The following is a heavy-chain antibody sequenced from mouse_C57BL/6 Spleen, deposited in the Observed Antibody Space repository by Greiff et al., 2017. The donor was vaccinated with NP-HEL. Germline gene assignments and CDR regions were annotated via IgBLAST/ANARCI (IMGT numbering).Heavy chain of an antibody. V-gene: IGHV5-16*01. CDR2: INYDGSST. D-gene: IGHD1-1*01. Sequence: EVMLVESEGGLVQPGSSMKLSCTASGFTFSDYYMAWVRQVPEKGLEWVANINYDGSSTYYLDSLKSRFIISRDNAKNILYLQMSSLKSEDTATYYCARDQDYGSSYYAMDYWGQGTSVTVSS. CDR1: GFTFSDYY. CDR3: ARDQDYGSSYYAMDY. J-gene: IGHJ4*01.